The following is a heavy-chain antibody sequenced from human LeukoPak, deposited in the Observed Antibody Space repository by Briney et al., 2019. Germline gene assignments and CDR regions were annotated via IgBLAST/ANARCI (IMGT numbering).Heavy chain of an antibody. CDR2: ISYDGSNK. CDR1: GFTFRNYG. D-gene: IGHD2-15*01. CDR3: ANGGYYSLDS. J-gene: IGHJ4*02. V-gene: IGHV3-30*18. Sequence: GGSLRLSCAASGFTFRNYGMHWVRQAPGEGLEWVAVISYDGSNKYYADSVKGRFTIPRDNSKRTLFLQTDSLRGEDTAVYYCANGGYYSLDSWGQGTLVTVSS.